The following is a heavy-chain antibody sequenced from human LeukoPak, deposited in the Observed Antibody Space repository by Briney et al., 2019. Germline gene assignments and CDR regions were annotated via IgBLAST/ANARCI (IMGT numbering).Heavy chain of an antibody. J-gene: IGHJ6*02. Sequence: ASVKVSCKASGYTFTSYGISWVRQAPGQGLEWMGWISAYNGNTNYAQKLQGRVTMTTDTSTSTAYMELRSLRSDDTAVYYWARKNYDFWSGYYYGMDVWGQGTTVTVSS. CDR3: ARKNYDFWSGYYYGMDV. D-gene: IGHD3-3*01. CDR1: GYTFTSYG. CDR2: ISAYNGNT. V-gene: IGHV1-18*01.